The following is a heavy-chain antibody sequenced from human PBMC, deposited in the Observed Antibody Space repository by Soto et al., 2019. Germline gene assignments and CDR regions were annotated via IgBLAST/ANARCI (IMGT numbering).Heavy chain of an antibody. J-gene: IGHJ6*03. Sequence: GESLKISCKGSGYSFTSYWIGWVRQMPGKGLEWMGIIYPGDSDTRYSPSFQGQVTISADKSISTAYLQWSSLKASDTAMYYCARIHDFWSGSVRYYMDVWGKGTTVTVSS. CDR1: GYSFTSYW. V-gene: IGHV5-51*01. D-gene: IGHD3-3*01. CDR3: ARIHDFWSGSVRYYMDV. CDR2: IYPGDSDT.